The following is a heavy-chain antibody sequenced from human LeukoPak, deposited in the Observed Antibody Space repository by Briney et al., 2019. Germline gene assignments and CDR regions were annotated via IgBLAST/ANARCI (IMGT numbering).Heavy chain of an antibody. CDR1: GFNFSSYG. D-gene: IGHD4-17*01. V-gene: IGHV3-33*01. CDR2: IWYGGNNK. CDR3: ARKGDYGDDRYGLGV. Sequence: GGSLRLSCAASGFNFSSYGMHWVRQAPGKGLEWVALIWYGGNNKNYADSVKGRFAISRDNAKKSLYLQMNSLRDEDTAVYYCARKGDYGDDRYGLGVWGQGTTVTVSS. J-gene: IGHJ6*02.